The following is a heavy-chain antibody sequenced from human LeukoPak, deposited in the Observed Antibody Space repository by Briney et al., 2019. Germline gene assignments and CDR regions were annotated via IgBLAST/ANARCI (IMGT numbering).Heavy chain of an antibody. D-gene: IGHD5-18*01. V-gene: IGHV4-61*02. CDR2: IYTSGST. J-gene: IGHJ4*02. Sequence: SQTLSLTCTVSGGSISSGSYYWSWIRQPAGKGLEWIGRIYTSGSTNYNPSLKSRVTISVDTTKNQFSLKLSSVTIADTAVYYCARSHVDTAMIDYWGQGTLVTVSS. CDR1: GGSISSGSYY. CDR3: ARSHVDTAMIDY.